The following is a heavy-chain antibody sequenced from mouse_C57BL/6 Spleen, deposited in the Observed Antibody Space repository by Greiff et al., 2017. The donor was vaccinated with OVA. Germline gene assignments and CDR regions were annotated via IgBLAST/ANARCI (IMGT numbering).Heavy chain of an antibody. CDR1: GYSFTGYY. V-gene: IGHV1-42*01. J-gene: IGHJ2*01. CDR2: INPSTGGT. Sequence: VQLKQSGPELVKPGASVKISCKASGYSFTGYYMNWVKQSPEKSLEWIGEINPSTGGTTYNQKFKAKATLTVDKTTSTANMQLKSLTSKDSAVYYSARSRQLGFDYWGQGTTLTVSS. CDR3: ARSRQLGFDY. D-gene: IGHD4-1*02.